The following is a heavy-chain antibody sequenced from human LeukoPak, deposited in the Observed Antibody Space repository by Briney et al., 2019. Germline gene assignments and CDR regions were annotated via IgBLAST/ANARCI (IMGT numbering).Heavy chain of an antibody. Sequence: ASVKVSCKASGYTFTGYYMHWVRQAPGQGLEWMGWINPKSGGTNYAEKFQGRVTMTRDTSISTAYMELRSLRSDDTAVYYCARDLRRGSSSWYVSGGDYWGQGTLVTVSS. J-gene: IGHJ4*02. CDR2: INPKSGGT. CDR3: ARDLRRGSSSWYVSGGDY. V-gene: IGHV1-2*02. D-gene: IGHD6-13*01. CDR1: GYTFTGYY.